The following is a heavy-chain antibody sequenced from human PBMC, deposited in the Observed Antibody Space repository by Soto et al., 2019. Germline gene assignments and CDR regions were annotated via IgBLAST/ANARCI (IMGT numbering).Heavy chain of an antibody. V-gene: IGHV4-31*03. D-gene: IGHD3-3*01. CDR2: IYYSGST. CDR3: ARENELRFLEWPPHWFDP. J-gene: IGHJ5*02. Sequence: QVQLQESGPGLVKPSQTLSLTCTVSGGSISSGGYYWSWIRQHPGKGLEWIGYIYYSGSTYYNPSPKSRATIQVNPSQNPCSLKLSSVTAADTAVYYCARENELRFLEWPPHWFDPWGQGTLVTVSS. CDR1: GGSISSGGYY.